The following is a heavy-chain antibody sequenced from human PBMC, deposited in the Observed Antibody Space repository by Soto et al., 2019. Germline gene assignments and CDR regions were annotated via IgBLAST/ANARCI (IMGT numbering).Heavy chain of an antibody. CDR3: ARESEDLTSNFDY. J-gene: IGHJ4*02. CDR2: ISSTTNYI. Sequence: SLRLSCAASGFTFSRYSMNWVRQAPGKGLEWVSSISSTTNYIYYADSMKGRFTVSRDNAKNSVYLDMNSLSAEDTAVYYCARESEDLTSNFDYWGQGTLVTV. CDR1: GFTFSRYS. V-gene: IGHV3-21*01.